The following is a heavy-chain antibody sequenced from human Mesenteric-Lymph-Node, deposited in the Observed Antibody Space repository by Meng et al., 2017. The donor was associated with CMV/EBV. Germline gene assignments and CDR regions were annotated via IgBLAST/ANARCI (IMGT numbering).Heavy chain of an antibody. V-gene: IGHV4-34*01. D-gene: IGHD5-18*01. CDR3: ARDRVDTAVNAFDI. CDR2: INHSGST. Sequence: SETLSLTCAVYGGSFSGYFWSWIRQPPGEGLEWIGEINHSGSTTYSPSLKSRVTISVDASKNQFSLKLSSVTAADTAIYYCARDRVDTAVNAFDIWGQGTMVTVSS. J-gene: IGHJ3*02. CDR1: GGSFSGYF.